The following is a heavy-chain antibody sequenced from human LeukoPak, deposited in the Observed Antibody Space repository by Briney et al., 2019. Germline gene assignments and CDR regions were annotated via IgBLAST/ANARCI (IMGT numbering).Heavy chain of an antibody. CDR1: GGSFSGYY. Sequence: SETLSLTCAVYGGSFSGYYWSWIRQPPGKGLEWIGEINHSGSTNYNPSLKSRVTISVDTSKNQFSLKLSSVTAAGTAVYYCARAAVVVTVDYWGQGTLVTVSS. D-gene: IGHD2-21*02. J-gene: IGHJ4*02. CDR2: INHSGST. CDR3: ARAAVVVTVDY. V-gene: IGHV4-34*01.